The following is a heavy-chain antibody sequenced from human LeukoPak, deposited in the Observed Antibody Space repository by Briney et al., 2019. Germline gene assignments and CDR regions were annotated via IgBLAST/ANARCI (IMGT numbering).Heavy chain of an antibody. D-gene: IGHD3-22*01. CDR2: IYYSGST. Sequence: SETLSLTCTVSGGSISSSSYYWGWIRQPPGKGLEGIGSIYYSGSTYYNPSLKSRVTISVDTSENQFYLKVNTVTAADTAVYFCAREGSSGYGLSPFDYWGQGTLVTVSS. CDR3: AREGSSGYGLSPFDY. V-gene: IGHV4-39*02. J-gene: IGHJ4*02. CDR1: GGSISSSSYY.